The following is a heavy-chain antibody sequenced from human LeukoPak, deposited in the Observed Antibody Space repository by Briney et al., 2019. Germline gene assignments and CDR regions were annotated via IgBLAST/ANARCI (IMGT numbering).Heavy chain of an antibody. J-gene: IGHJ4*01. V-gene: IGHV4-39*07. CDR2: IYYSGNT. CDR1: GGSVSRTHYY. Sequence: SETLSLTCTVSGGSVSRTHYYWGWIRQPPGKGLEWIGSIYYSGNTYYNPSLQSRVTISVNTSNNQFSLKLSSVTAADTAVYYCARRERQQQYWGQGPLVTVSS. CDR3: ARRERQQQY. D-gene: IGHD6-13*01.